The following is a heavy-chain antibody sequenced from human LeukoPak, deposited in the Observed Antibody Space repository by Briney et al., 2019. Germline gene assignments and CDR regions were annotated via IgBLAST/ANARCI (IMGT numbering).Heavy chain of an antibody. CDR2: INSDGSST. D-gene: IGHD5-12*01. CDR3: ASGRVATIDY. V-gene: IGHV3-74*01. CDR1: GFTFSSYW. Sequence: HPGGTLRLSCAASGFTFSSYWMHWVPHAQGQGMVWVSRINSDGSSTSYADSVKGRFTISRDNAKNTLYLQMNSLRAEDTAVYYCASGRVATIDYWGQGTLVTVSS. J-gene: IGHJ4*02.